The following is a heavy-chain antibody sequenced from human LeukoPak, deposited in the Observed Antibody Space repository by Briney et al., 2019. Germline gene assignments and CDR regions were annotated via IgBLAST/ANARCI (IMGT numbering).Heavy chain of an antibody. CDR1: GYTFTSYY. V-gene: IGHV1-46*01. CDR2: INPRGGST. CDR3: ARDSNEYIGY. J-gene: IGHJ4*02. Sequence: ASVTVSCKSSGYTFTSYYMHWVRQAPAQGLGWMGIINPRGGSTSYAQKFQGRVTMTRDTSTSTVYMELSSLRSEDTAVYYCARDSNEYIGYWGQGTLVTVSS. D-gene: IGHD6-6*01.